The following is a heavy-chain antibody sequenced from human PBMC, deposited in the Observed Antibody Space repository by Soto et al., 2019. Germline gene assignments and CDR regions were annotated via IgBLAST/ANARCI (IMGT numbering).Heavy chain of an antibody. V-gene: IGHV4-34*01. D-gene: IGHD3-9*01. CDR1: GGSFSCYY. J-gene: IGHJ6*02. CDR3: ARAPXLRYFDWFSRPNYYGMDV. CDR2: INHSGST. Sequence: SETLSLTCAVYGGSFSCYYWSWIRQPPGKGLEWIGEINHSGSTNYNPSLKSRVTISVDTSKNQFSLKLSSVTAADTAVYYCARAPXLRYFDWFSRPNYYGMDVWGQGTTVTVSS.